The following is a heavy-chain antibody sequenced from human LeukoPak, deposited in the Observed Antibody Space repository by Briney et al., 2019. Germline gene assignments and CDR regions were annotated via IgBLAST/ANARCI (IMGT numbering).Heavy chain of an antibody. Sequence: SETLSLTCTVSGGSISSSSYYWDWIRQPPGKGLEWIGSIYYSGSTYYNPSLKSRVTISVDTSKNQFSLKLSSVTAADTAVYYCARHRIGIEYSSSPGYYMDVWGKGTTVTVSS. CDR2: IYYSGST. CDR1: GGSISSSSYY. CDR3: ARHRIGIEYSSSPGYYMDV. D-gene: IGHD6-6*01. J-gene: IGHJ6*03. V-gene: IGHV4-39*01.